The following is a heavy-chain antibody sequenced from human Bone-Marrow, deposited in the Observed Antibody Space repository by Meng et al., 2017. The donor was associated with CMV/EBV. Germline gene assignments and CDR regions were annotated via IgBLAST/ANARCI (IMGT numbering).Heavy chain of an antibody. Sequence: GGSLRLSCAASGFTFSGSAMHWVRQASGKGLEWVGRIRSKANSYATAYAASVKGRFTISRDDSKNTAYLQMNSLKTEDTAVYYCTRHGGYDSSGYYVHWGQGKLVNVPS. J-gene: IGHJ4*02. D-gene: IGHD3-22*01. CDR3: TRHGGYDSSGYYVH. CDR2: IRSKANSYAT. V-gene: IGHV3-73*01. CDR1: GFTFSGSA.